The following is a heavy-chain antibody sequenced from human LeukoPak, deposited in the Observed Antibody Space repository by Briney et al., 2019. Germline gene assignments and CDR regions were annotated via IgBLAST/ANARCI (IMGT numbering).Heavy chain of an antibody. J-gene: IGHJ4*02. V-gene: IGHV3-9*01. CDR3: AKSMGPLDYYFDY. CDR2: ISWNSGSI. CDR1: GFTFDDYA. D-gene: IGHD1-26*01. Sequence: PGGSLRLSCAASGFTFDDYAMHWVRQAPGKGLEWVSGISWNSGSIGYADSVKGRFTISRDNAKNSLYLQMNSLRAEDTAVYYCAKSMGPLDYYFDYWGQGTLVTVSS.